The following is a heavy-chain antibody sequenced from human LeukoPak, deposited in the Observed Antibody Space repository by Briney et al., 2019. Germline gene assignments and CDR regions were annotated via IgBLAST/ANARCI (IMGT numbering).Heavy chain of an antibody. CDR1: GYTFTGYY. D-gene: IGHD6-13*01. CDR2: INPNSGGT. Sequence: ASVKVSCKASGYTFTGYYMHLVRQAPGQGLEWMGWINPNSGGTNYAQKFQVRVTMTRDTSISTAYLELTRLRSEDTAVYYCARIAAAAIDWFDPWGQGTLVTVSS. CDR3: ARIAAAAIDWFDP. V-gene: IGHV1-2*02. J-gene: IGHJ5*02.